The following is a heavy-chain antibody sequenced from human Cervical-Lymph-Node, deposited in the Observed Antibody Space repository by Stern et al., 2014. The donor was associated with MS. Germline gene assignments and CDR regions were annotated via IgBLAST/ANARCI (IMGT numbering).Heavy chain of an antibody. CDR1: GFNFRISC. CDR3: ASTDGWFDR. Sequence: EVQLVESGGGLVTPGGSLRLSCAASGFNFRISCMNWVRQAPGKGLEWVSYMSQREDTIKDADTVKGRFTISRDNAKNSLYLQLNSLRVEATDVYFCASTDGWFDRWGQGTLVTVSS. D-gene: IGHD5-24*01. V-gene: IGHV3-21*01. J-gene: IGHJ5*02. CDR2: MSQREDTI.